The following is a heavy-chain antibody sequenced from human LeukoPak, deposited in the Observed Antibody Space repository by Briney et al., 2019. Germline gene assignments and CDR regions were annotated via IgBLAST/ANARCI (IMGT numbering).Heavy chain of an antibody. CDR3: ARSARNWASTNGMDV. CDR2: IIPILGIA. J-gene: IGHJ6*02. V-gene: IGHV1-69*04. D-gene: IGHD7-27*01. Sequence: SVKVSCKASGGTFSSYAISWVRQAPGQGLEWMGRIIPILGIANYAQKFQGRVTITADKSTSTAYMELSSLRSEDTAVYYCARSARNWASTNGMDVWGQGTTVTVSS. CDR1: GGTFSSYA.